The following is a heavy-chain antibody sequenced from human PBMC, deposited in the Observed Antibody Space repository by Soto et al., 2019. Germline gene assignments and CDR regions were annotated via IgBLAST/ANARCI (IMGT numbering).Heavy chain of an antibody. J-gene: IGHJ4*02. CDR1: GGSISSGGYY. V-gene: IGHV4-31*03. CDR3: ARGSPEMATIDY. CDR2: IYYSGST. Sequence: PSETLSLTCTVSGGSISSGGYYWSWIRQHPGKGLEWIGYIYYSGSTYYNPSLKSRVTISVDTSKNQFSLKLSSVTAADTAVYYCARGSPEMATIDYWGQGTLVTVSS. D-gene: IGHD5-12*01.